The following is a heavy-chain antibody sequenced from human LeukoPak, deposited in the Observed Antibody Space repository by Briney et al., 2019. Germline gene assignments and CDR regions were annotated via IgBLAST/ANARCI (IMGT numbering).Heavy chain of an antibody. CDR3: ARLRIAARPRFDY. V-gene: IGHV4-39*01. Sequence: SETLSLTCTVSGGSISSSSYYWGWIRQPPGKGLEWIGSIYYSGSTYYNPSLKSRVTISVDTSKNQFSLKLSPVTAADTAVYYCARLRIAARPRFDYWGQGTLVTVSS. J-gene: IGHJ4*02. D-gene: IGHD6-6*01. CDR1: GGSISSSSYY. CDR2: IYYSGST.